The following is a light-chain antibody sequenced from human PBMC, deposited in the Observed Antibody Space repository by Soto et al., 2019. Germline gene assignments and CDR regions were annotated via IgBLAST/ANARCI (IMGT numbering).Light chain of an antibody. V-gene: IGLV2-23*01. CDR1: SSDVGSYNL. CDR2: EGS. CDR3: CSYAGSSISVV. J-gene: IGLJ2*01. Sequence: QSALTQPASVSGSPGQSITISCTGTSSDVGSYNLVSWYQHPPDKAPKLMIYEGSKRPSGVSNRFSGSKSGNTAYLTISGLQAGDEADYYCCSYAGSSISVVFGGGTKLTVL.